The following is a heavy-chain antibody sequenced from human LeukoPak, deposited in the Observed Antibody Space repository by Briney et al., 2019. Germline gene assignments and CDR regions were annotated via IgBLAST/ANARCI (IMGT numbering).Heavy chain of an antibody. V-gene: IGHV4-61*01. CDR1: GGSVSSGSYY. D-gene: IGHD3-10*01. CDR2: IYYSGST. J-gene: IGHJ6*02. Sequence: SETLSLTCTVAGGSVSSGSYYWGWIRQPPGKGLEWTGYIYYSGSTNYNPSLKSRVTISVDTSKKQLSLKVSSVTAADTAVYYCTREPYYYYGMDVWGQGTTVTVSS. CDR3: TREPYYYYGMDV.